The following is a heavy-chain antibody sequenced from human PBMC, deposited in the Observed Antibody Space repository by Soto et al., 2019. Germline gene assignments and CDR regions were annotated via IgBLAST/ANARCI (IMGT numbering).Heavy chain of an antibody. CDR2: FGHDGQST. J-gene: IGHJ4*01. V-gene: IGHV3-23*01. CDR3: AKVVGEIVGGTAGALYN. CDR1: GFTYNA. D-gene: IGHD1-26*01. Sequence: EVQLLESGGGLVQPGGSLRLSCLASGFTYNAINWVRQAPGKGLEWVSGFGHDGQSTYYIASVRGRFTLSRDNSKNMIYLEKNRLRAGDTAVDFWAKVVGEIVGGTAGALYNWGHGTMVRVSS.